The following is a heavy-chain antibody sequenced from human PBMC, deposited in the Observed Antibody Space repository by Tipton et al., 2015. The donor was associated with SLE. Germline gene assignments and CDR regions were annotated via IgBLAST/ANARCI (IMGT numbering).Heavy chain of an antibody. CDR1: GFTVNTNY. CDR2: IWSGGTT. J-gene: IGHJ6*02. CDR3: VRSGPLYGMDV. Sequence: VQLVQSGGSTIPPGGSLRLSCAASGFTVNTNYMSWVRQAPGKGLEWVTVIWSGGTTYYAESVKGRFTISRDNPKNTVYLQINSLSADDTAVYHCVRSGPLYGMDVWGQGTTVTVSS. V-gene: IGHV3-53*01.